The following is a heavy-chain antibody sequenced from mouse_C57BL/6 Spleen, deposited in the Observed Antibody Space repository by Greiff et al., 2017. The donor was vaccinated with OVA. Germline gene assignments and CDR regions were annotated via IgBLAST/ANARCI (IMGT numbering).Heavy chain of an antibody. J-gene: IGHJ2*01. V-gene: IGHV14-2*01. CDR2: IDPEDGET. Sequence: VHLKESGAELVKPGASVKLSCTASGFNIKDYYMHWVKQRTEQGLEWIGRIDPEDGETKYAPKFQGKATITADTSSNTAYLQLSSLTSEDTAVYYCASTVVATGDYFDYWGQGTTLTVSS. CDR3: ASTVVATGDYFDY. D-gene: IGHD1-1*01. CDR1: GFNIKDYY.